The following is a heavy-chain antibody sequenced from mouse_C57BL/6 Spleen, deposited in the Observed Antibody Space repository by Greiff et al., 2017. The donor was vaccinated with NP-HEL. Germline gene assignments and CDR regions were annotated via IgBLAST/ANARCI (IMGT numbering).Heavy chain of an antibody. J-gene: IGHJ2*01. CDR1: GFTFSDYG. D-gene: IGHD3-3*01. CDR3: AREGRGYFDY. Sequence: EVMLVESGGDLVKPGGSLKLSCAASGFTFSDYGMHWVRQAPEKGLEWVAYISSGSSTIYYADTVKGRFTISRDNAKNTLFLQMTSLRSEDTAMYYCAREGRGYFDYWGQGTTLTVSS. CDR2: ISSGSSTI. V-gene: IGHV5-17*01.